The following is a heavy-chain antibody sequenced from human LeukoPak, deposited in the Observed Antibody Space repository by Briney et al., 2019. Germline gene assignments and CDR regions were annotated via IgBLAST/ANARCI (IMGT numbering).Heavy chain of an antibody. CDR3: ARGAKNCYLNLVHP. D-gene: IGHD2-15*01. CDR2: INHSGST. Sequence: SETLSLTCAVYGGSFSGYYWSWIRQPPGKGLEWIGEINHSGSTNYNPSLKSRVTISVDTSKNQFSLKLSSVTAADTAVYYCARGAKNCYLNLVHPWGQGTLVTVSS. J-gene: IGHJ5*02. V-gene: IGHV4-34*01. CDR1: GGSFSGYY.